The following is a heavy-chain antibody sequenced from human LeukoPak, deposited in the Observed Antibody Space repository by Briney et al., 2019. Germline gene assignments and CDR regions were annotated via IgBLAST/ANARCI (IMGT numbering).Heavy chain of an antibody. J-gene: IGHJ5*02. V-gene: IGHV4-34*01. CDR1: GGSFSGYY. CDR3: ARGRPWFDP. Sequence: SETLSLTCAVYGGSFSGYYWSWIRQPPGKGLEWIGEINHSGSTNYNPSLKSRVTISVDTSKNQFSLKLSSVTAADTAVYYCARGRPWFDPWGQGTLVTVSP. CDR2: INHSGST.